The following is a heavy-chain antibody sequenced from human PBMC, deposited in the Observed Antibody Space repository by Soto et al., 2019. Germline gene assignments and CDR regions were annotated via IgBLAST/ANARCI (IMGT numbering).Heavy chain of an antibody. CDR3: ARRGTLSGRDAFDV. D-gene: IGHD5-12*01. J-gene: IGHJ3*01. CDR2: VYISDSET. Sequence: PGESLKISCRGPGYYSSSYWIAWVRQMSGKGLEWVGSVYISDSETKYSPSFQGQVTISADKYTNTAYLYWSSLKASDTAMYYCARRGTLSGRDAFDVWGEGTMVTVSS. CDR1: GYYSSSYW. V-gene: IGHV5-51*01.